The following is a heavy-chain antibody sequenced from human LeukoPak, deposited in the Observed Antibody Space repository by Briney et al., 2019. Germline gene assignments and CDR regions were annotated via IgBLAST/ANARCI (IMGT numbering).Heavy chain of an antibody. CDR1: GFTFSSYS. D-gene: IGHD2-21*02. Sequence: PGGSLRLSCAASGFTFSSYSMNWVRQPPGKGLEWIGEINHSGSTNYNPSLKSRVTISVDTSKNQFSLKLSSVTAADTAVYYCARGPLGGEVVTASYYFDYWGQGTLVTVSS. CDR3: ARGPLGGEVVTASYYFDY. J-gene: IGHJ4*02. V-gene: IGHV4-34*01. CDR2: INHSGST.